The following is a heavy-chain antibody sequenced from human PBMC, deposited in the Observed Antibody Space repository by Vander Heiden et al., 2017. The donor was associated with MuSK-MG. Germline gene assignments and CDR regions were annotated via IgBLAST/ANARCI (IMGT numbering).Heavy chain of an antibody. CDR2: ISSSSSYI. J-gene: IGHJ3*02. Sequence: EVQRVESGGGLVKPGGSLGLSCAASGVTFSSYSMNWVRQAPGKGLEWVSSISSSSSYIYYADSVKGRFTISRDNAKNLLYRQMQSMSADETAVYYCAIVWLKKVRDAFDIWVEGTMVAVSS. CDR1: GVTFSSYS. V-gene: IGHV3-21*01. CDR3: AIVWLKKVRDAFDI. D-gene: IGHD6-19*01.